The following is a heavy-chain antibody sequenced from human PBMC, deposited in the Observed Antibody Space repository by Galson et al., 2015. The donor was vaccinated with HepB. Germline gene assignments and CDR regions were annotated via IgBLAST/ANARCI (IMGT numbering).Heavy chain of an antibody. CDR3: VRRTMKPRDAFDI. Sequence: SLRLSCAASGFTFSSHSINWVRQAPGKGLEWVSSISSSSTYIYYADSVKGRFTISRDNAKNSVFLQMNSLRAEDAAVYYCVRRTMKPRDAFDIWGQGTMVTGSS. CDR1: GFTFSSHS. D-gene: IGHD3-3*01. J-gene: IGHJ3*02. CDR2: ISSSSTYI. V-gene: IGHV3-21*01.